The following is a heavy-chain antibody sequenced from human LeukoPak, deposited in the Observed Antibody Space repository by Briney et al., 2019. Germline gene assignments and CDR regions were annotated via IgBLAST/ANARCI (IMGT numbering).Heavy chain of an antibody. CDR3: AIAVAGTGHFDY. Sequence: SVKVSCKASGGTFSSYAISWVRQTPRQGLEWMGGIIPIFGTANYAQKFQGRVTITADKFTSTAYMELSSLRSEDTAVYFCAIAVAGTGHFDYWGQGTLVAVSS. D-gene: IGHD6-19*01. CDR2: IIPIFGTA. J-gene: IGHJ4*02. V-gene: IGHV1-69*06. CDR1: GGTFSSYA.